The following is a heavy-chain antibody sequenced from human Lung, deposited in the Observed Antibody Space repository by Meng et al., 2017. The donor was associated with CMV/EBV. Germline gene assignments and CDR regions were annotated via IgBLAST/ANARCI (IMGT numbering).Heavy chain of an antibody. V-gene: IGHV3-21*01. CDR3: ARGRGLVATIVQYYLDY. CDR2: ITGGGNYI. D-gene: IGHD5-12*01. CDR1: GFTFTSYA. J-gene: IGHJ4*02. Sequence: GESLKISCAASGFTFTSYAMNWVRQAPGKGLEWVSSITGGGNYIYYADSVKGRFSVSRDNAKNSLYLQMNSLRAEDTAVYYCARGRGLVATIVQYYLDYWXQGTLVTVSS.